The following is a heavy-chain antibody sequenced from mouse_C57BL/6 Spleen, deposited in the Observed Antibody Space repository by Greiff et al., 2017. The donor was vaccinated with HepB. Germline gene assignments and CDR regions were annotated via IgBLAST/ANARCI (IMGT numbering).Heavy chain of an antibody. Sequence: QVHVKQPGAELVMPGASVKLSCKASGYTFTSYWMHWVKQRPGQGLEWIGEIDPSDSYTNYNQKFKGKSTLTVDKSSSTAYMQLSSLTSEDSAVYYCARSEDRTGTGTGYYFDYWGQGTTLTVSS. CDR3: ARSEDRTGTGTGYYFDY. D-gene: IGHD4-1*01. CDR1: GYTFTSYW. V-gene: IGHV1-69*01. CDR2: IDPSDSYT. J-gene: IGHJ2*01.